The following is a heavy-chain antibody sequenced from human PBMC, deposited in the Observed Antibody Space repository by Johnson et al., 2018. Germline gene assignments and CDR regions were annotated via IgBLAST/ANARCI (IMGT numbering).Heavy chain of an antibody. Sequence: VQLVQCGGVVVQHGGSLRLSCAASGFTFDDYSMHWVRQAPGKGLEWVSLISGDGGSACSVDSVKGRFTISRDNRKNPLYRQMNSLRTEATALYYCAKDISRVGIAAAGTGGFQHWGQGTLVTVSS. CDR2: ISGDGGSA. V-gene: IGHV3-43*01. CDR3: AKDISRVGIAAAGTGGFQH. J-gene: IGHJ1*01. D-gene: IGHD6-13*01. CDR1: GFTFDDYS.